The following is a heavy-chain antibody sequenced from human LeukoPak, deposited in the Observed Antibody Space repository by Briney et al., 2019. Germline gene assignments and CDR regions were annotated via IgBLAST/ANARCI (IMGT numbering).Heavy chain of an antibody. V-gene: IGHV3-30*18. J-gene: IGHJ4*02. D-gene: IGHD6-13*01. Sequence: PGGSLRLSCAASGLTFRSYGMHWVRQAPGKGLEWMAVISYDGSNKYYADSVKGRFTISRDNSKNTLYLQMNSLRAEDTAVYYCAKEAAAGNGLDYWGQGTLVTVSS. CDR1: GLTFRSYG. CDR3: AKEAAAGNGLDY. CDR2: ISYDGSNK.